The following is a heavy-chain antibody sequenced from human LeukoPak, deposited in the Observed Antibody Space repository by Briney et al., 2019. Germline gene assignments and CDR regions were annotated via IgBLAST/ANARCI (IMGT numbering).Heavy chain of an antibody. CDR1: GFTFSSYW. V-gene: IGHV3-74*01. D-gene: IGHD2-2*01. J-gene: IGHJ6*02. Sequence: GGSLRLSCAASGFTFSSYWMHWVRQDPGKGLVWVSRINSDGSSTSYADSVKGRFTISRDNAKNTLYLQMNSLRAEDTAVYYCARGCSSTSCYGPYYYYCGMDVWGQGTTVTVSS. CDR3: ARGCSSTSCYGPYYYYCGMDV. CDR2: INSDGSST.